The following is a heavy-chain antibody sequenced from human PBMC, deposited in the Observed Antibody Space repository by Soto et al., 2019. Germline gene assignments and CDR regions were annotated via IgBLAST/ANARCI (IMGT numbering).Heavy chain of an antibody. CDR1: GYTFTSYA. J-gene: IGHJ3*02. CDR2: INAGNGNT. D-gene: IGHD3-22*01. V-gene: IGHV1-3*01. CDR3: ARMDSSGYYLEAFDI. Sequence: GASVKVSCKASGYTFTSYAMHWVRQAPGQRLEWMGWINAGNGNTKYSQKFQGRVTITRDTSASTAYMELRSLRSDDTAVYYCARMDSSGYYLEAFDIWGQGTMVTVSS.